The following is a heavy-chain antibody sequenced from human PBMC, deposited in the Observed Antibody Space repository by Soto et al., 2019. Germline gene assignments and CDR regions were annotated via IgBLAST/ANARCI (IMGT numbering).Heavy chain of an antibody. V-gene: IGHV3-33*01. CDR1: GFTFSSYG. CDR3: ARDENCSGGSCFPYGMDV. CDR2: IWYDGSNK. Sequence: QVKLVESGGGVVQPGRSLRLSCAASGFTFSSYGMHWVRQAPGKGLEWVAVIWYDGSNKYYADSVKGRFTISRDNSKNTLYLQMNSLRAEDTAVYYCARDENCSGGSCFPYGMDVWGQGTTVTVSS. D-gene: IGHD2-15*01. J-gene: IGHJ6*02.